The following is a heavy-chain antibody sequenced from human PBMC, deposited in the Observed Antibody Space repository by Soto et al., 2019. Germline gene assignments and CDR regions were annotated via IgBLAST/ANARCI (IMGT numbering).Heavy chain of an antibody. D-gene: IGHD3-16*01. CDR2: ITYGSDAK. CDR1: GFTFSSYN. CDR3: ARGGNHTPDY. J-gene: IGHJ4*02. V-gene: IGHV3-48*02. Sequence: EVQLVESGGGLVQPGGSLRLSCAASGFTFSSYNMNWVRQAPGKGLEWISYITYGSDAKYYIDSVKGRFTISRDNAKSSLYLQMNGLRDEDTAAYYRARGGNHTPDYWGQGALVTVSS.